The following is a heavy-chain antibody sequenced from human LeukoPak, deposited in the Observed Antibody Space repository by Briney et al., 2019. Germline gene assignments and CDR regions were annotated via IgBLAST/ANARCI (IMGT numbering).Heavy chain of an antibody. CDR3: ATDLYYYDSSGYYSDY. CDR1: GYTFTKND. V-gene: IGHV1-8*01. J-gene: IGHJ4*02. CDR2: MNPKSGNT. D-gene: IGHD3-22*01. Sequence: ASVKVSCKASGYTFTKNDINWVRQATGQGPEWMGWMNPKSGNTGYAQKFQGRVTMTRNTSITTAYMELSRLRSDDTAVYYCATDLYYYDSSGYYSDYWGQGTLVTVSS.